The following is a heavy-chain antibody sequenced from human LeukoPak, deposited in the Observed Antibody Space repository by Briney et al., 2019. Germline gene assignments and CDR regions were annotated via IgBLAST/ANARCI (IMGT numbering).Heavy chain of an antibody. CDR1: VFTFSDPW. J-gene: IGHJ6*02. CDR2: INQDAKDK. CDR3: ARGHYGTDV. V-gene: IGHV3-7*01. Sequence: RGGCLRLSCAASVFTFSDPWMTWARHAPRRGLECEANINQDAKDKFYTDSVKDRFTISRDNAKNSLYVQMKSVRVGETAVYFCARGHYGTDVWGQGTTVTVS.